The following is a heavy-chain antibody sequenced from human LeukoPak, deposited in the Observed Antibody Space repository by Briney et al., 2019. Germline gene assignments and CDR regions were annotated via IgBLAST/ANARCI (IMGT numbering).Heavy chain of an antibody. CDR3: ARGQVPAARGYNWFDP. Sequence: PSETLSPTCAVYGWSFNDYYWNWIRQPPGKGLEWIGEINARGDTNYNPSLKSRVTMSVDTSKNQFSLRLTSMIAADTAVYYCARGQVPAARGYNWFDPWGQGTLVTVSS. D-gene: IGHD2-2*01. J-gene: IGHJ5*02. CDR2: INARGDT. CDR1: GWSFNDYY. V-gene: IGHV4-34*01.